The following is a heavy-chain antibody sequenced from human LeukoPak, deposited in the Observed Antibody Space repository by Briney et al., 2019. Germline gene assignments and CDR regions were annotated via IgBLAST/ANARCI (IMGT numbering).Heavy chain of an antibody. Sequence: GGSLRLSCAASGFTLSTYAMSWVRQAPGKGLEWVSTISASGGTTYYADSVKGRFTISRDSSKNMLYLQMNSLRAEDTAVYYCAKDISTSWYEKYFQHWGQGTLVTVSS. CDR3: AKDISTSWYEKYFQH. CDR1: GFTLSTYA. CDR2: ISASGGTT. V-gene: IGHV3-23*01. D-gene: IGHD6-19*01. J-gene: IGHJ1*01.